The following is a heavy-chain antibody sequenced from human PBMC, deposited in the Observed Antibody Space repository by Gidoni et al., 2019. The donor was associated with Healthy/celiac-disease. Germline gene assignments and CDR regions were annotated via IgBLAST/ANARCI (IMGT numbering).Heavy chain of an antibody. V-gene: IGHV3-33*01. CDR3: ARDLGPLIYGDLFDY. CDR2: IWYDGSNK. J-gene: IGHJ4*02. CDR1: GFTFSSYG. D-gene: IGHD4-17*01. Sequence: QVQLVESGGGVVQPGRSLRLSCAASGFTFSSYGMHWVRQAPGKGLEWVAVIWYDGSNKYYADSVKGRFTISRDNSKNTLYLQMNSLRAEDTAVYYCARDLGPLIYGDLFDYWGQGTLVTVSS.